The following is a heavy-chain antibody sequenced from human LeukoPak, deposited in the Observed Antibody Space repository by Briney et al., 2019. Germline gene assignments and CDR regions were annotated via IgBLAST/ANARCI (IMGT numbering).Heavy chain of an antibody. Sequence: GGSLRLSCAASGLTFSTYTMHWVRQAPGKGLEWLSSISSRSNFINYSDSVRGRFTISRDNADNSLFLQMNSLSAEDTAVYYCARARVYGYSSGGLIDFWGEGTTVTVSS. D-gene: IGHD5-18*01. CDR1: GLTFSTYT. J-gene: IGHJ4*02. CDR3: ARARVYGYSSGGLIDF. V-gene: IGHV3-21*06. CDR2: ISSRSNFI.